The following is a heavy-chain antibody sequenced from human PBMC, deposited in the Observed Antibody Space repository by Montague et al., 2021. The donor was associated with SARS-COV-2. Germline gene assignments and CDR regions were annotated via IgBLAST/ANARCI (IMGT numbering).Heavy chain of an antibody. V-gene: IGHV3-9*01. CDR2: ISWNSGSI. Sequence: SLRLSCAASGFTFDDYAMHWVRQAPGKGLEWVSGISWNSGSIGYADSVKGRFTISRDNAKNSLYLQMNSLRAEDTALYYCAKALYGDYPFDYWGQGTLVTVSP. J-gene: IGHJ4*02. D-gene: IGHD4-17*01. CDR1: GFTFDDYA. CDR3: AKALYGDYPFDY.